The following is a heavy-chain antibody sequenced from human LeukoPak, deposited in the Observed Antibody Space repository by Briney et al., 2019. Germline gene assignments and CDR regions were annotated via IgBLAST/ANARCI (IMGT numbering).Heavy chain of an antibody. V-gene: IGHV3-30-3*01. Sequence: GGSLRLSCAASGFTFSSYAMHWVRQAPGKGLEWVAVISYDGSNKYYADSVKGRFTISRDNSKNTLYLQMNSLRAEDTAVYYCARDDPRVGASAYWGQGTLVTVSS. CDR1: GFTFSSYA. J-gene: IGHJ4*02. D-gene: IGHD1-26*01. CDR3: ARDDPRVGASAY. CDR2: ISYDGSNK.